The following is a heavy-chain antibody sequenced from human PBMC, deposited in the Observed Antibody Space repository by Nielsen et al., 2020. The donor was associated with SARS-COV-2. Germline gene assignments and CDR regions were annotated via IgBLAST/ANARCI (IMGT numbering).Heavy chain of an antibody. V-gene: IGHV4-34*01. D-gene: IGHD2-21*01. CDR3: ARGHSHPLYYFDY. J-gene: IGHJ4*02. CDR1: GGSFSGYY. CDR2: INHSGST. Sequence: GSLRLSCAVYGGSFSGYYWSWIRQPPGKGLEWIGEINHSGSTNYNPSLKSRVIISVDTSKNQFSLKLSSVTAADTAVYYCARGHSHPLYYFDYWGQGTLVTVSS.